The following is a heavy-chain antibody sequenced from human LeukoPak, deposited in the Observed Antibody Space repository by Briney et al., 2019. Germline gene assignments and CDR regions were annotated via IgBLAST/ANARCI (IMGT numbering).Heavy chain of an antibody. D-gene: IGHD4-17*01. V-gene: IGHV4-39*01. J-gene: IGHJ4*02. CDR1: GGSISSYY. CDR3: ARHASGIRDYGDYGVDY. Sequence: SETLSLTRTVSGGSISSYYWGWIRQPPGKGLEWIGSIYYSGSTYYNPSLKSRVTISVDTSKNQFSLKLSSVTAADTAVYYCARHASGIRDYGDYGVDYWGQGTLVTVSS. CDR2: IYYSGST.